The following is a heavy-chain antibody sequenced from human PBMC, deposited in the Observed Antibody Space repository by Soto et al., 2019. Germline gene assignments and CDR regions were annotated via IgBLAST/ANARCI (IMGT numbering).Heavy chain of an antibody. Sequence: PGGFLRLSCAASGVTFSNAGMNWVRQAPGKGLEWVGRIKSKTDGGTTDYAAPVKGRFTISRDDSKNTLYLQMNSLKPEAPAVYSCTTDSFFYGEGGSGYSLPGLEFWGKGSSAPV. CDR1: GVTFSNAG. CDR3: TTDSFFYGEGGSGYSLPGLEF. D-gene: IGHD2-15*01. V-gene: IGHV3-15*07. CDR2: IKSKTDGGTT. J-gene: IGHJ6*04.